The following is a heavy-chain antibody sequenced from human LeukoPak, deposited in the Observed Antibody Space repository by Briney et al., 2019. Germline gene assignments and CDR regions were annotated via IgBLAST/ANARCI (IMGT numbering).Heavy chain of an antibody. Sequence: GGXLRLSCSASGFTFGDYPMSWFRQAPGKGGEWVGFIRGKVYGGTTEYAASVKGKFTISGDDSKSIAYLQMNSLKTEDTAVYYCTRGNWNPGYWGQGTLVTVSS. CDR3: TRGNWNPGY. CDR2: IRGKVYGGTT. J-gene: IGHJ4*02. D-gene: IGHD1-20*01. V-gene: IGHV3-49*03. CDR1: GFTFGDYP.